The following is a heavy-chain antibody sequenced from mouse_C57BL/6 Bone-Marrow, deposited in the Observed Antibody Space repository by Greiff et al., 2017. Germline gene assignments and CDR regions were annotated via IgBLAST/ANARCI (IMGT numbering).Heavy chain of an antibody. D-gene: IGHD2-2*01. CDR3: ARLRDYGYDDWYFDV. CDR1: GYTFTSYG. J-gene: IGHJ1*03. CDR2: IYPRSGNT. V-gene: IGHV1-81*01. Sequence: QVHVKQSGAELARPGASVKLSCKASGYTFTSYGISWVKQRTGQGLEWIGEIYPRSGNTYYNEKFKGKATLTADKSSSTAYMELRSLTSEDSAVYFCARLRDYGYDDWYFDVWGTGTTVTVSS.